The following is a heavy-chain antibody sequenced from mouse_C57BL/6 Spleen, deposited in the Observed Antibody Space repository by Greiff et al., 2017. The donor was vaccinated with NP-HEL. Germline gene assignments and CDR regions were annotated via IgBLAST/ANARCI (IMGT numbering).Heavy chain of an antibody. V-gene: IGHV1-50*01. CDR1: GYTFTSYW. J-gene: IGHJ4*01. D-gene: IGHD3-2*02. CDR2: IDPSDSYT. Sequence: QVQLQQPGAELVKPGASVKLSCKASGYTFTSYWMQWVKQRPGQGLELIGEIDPSDSYTNYNQKFKGKATLTVDTSSSTAYMQLSSLTSEDSAVYYCARRGDSSNAMDYWGQGTSVTVSS. CDR3: ARRGDSSNAMDY.